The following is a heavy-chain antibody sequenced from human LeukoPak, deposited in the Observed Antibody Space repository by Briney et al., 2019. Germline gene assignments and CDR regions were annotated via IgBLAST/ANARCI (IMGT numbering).Heavy chain of an antibody. CDR1: GGSIGTYY. CDR2: IHYSGST. CDR3: ARASIVGATYYFDY. D-gene: IGHD1-26*01. J-gene: IGHJ4*02. Sequence: SETLSLTCTVSGGSIGTYYWSWLRQPPGKGLEWIGYIHYSGSTNYNPSLKSRVTISVDTSKNQFSLKLISVTAADTAVYYCARASIVGATYYFDYWGQGTLVTVSS. V-gene: IGHV4-59*01.